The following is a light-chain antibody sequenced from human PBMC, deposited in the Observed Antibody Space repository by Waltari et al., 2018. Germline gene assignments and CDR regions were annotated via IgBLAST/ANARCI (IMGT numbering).Light chain of an antibody. CDR2: AAS. CDR1: QGITSS. Sequence: DIQMTQSPSSLSASVGDGVTITCRASQGITSSLNWYQQRPGKAPKLLIYAASSLHSGVPSRFSGSGAATDFTLTINSLQPEDFATYYCQQSHSSPLTFGGGTKVEN. V-gene: IGKV1-39*01. CDR3: QQSHSSPLT. J-gene: IGKJ4*01.